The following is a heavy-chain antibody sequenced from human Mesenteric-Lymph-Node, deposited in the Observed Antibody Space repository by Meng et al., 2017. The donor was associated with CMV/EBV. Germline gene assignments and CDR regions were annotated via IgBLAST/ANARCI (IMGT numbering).Heavy chain of an antibody. Sequence: GESLKISCAASGFTFSNYAMSWVRQAPGKGLEWVSVISRDGANTYYADSVKGRFTISRDDSKNTLYLQMNSLRADDTAVYYCATYHRGPDYYLDHWGQGSLVTVSS. CDR1: GFTFSNYA. J-gene: IGHJ4*02. CDR3: ATYHRGPDYYLDH. D-gene: IGHD1-14*01. CDR2: ISRDGANT. V-gene: IGHV3-23*03.